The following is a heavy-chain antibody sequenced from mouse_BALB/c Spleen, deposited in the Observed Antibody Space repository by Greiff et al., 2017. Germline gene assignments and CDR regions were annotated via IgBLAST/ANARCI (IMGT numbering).Heavy chain of an antibody. CDR3: ARRAVEGRYFDV. J-gene: IGHJ1*01. D-gene: IGHD1-1*01. V-gene: IGHV5-17*02. CDR2: ISSGSSTI. CDR1: GFTFSSFG. Sequence: EVMLVESGGGLVQPGGSRKLSCAASGFTFSSFGMHWVRQAPEKGLEWVAYISSGSSTIYYADTVKGRFTISRDNPKNTLFLQMTSLRSEDTAMYYCARRAVEGRYFDVWGAGTTVTVSS.